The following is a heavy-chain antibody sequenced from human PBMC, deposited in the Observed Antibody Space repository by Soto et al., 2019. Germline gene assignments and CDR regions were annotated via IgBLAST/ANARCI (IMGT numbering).Heavy chain of an antibody. J-gene: IGHJ4*02. V-gene: IGHV4-30-4*01. D-gene: IGHD3-22*01. CDR3: ARGGGYDY. CDR1: GVSISSGDDY. CDR2: IYSSGST. Sequence: QVQLQESGPGLVKPSQTLSLTCIVSGVSISSGDDYWSWIRQPPGKGLEWIGYIYSSGSTYSNPSLRSRANISADTSKNQFSLKLTSVTAADTAVYYCARGGGYDYWGQGALVTVSS.